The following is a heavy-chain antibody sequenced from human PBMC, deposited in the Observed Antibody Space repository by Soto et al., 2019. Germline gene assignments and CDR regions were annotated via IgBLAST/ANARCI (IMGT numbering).Heavy chain of an antibody. Sequence: VASVKVSCKASGYTFTGYYMHWVRQAPGQGLEWMGWINPNSGGTNYAQKFQGRVTMTRDTSISTAYMELSRLRSDDTAVYYCARSTYSSSWYDYWGQGTLVTVSS. CDR3: ARSTYSSSWYDY. J-gene: IGHJ4*02. CDR2: INPNSGGT. V-gene: IGHV1-2*02. D-gene: IGHD6-13*01. CDR1: GYTFTGYY.